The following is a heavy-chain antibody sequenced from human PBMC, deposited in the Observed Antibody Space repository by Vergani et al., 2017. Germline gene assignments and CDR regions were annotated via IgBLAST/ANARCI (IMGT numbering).Heavy chain of an antibody. CDR2: ISYDGSNK. Sequence: QVQLVESGGGVVQPGRSLRLSCAASGFTFSSYGMHWVRQAPGKGLEWVAVISYDGSNKYYADSVKGRFTISRDNSKNTLYLQMNSLRAEDTAVYYCAGSSSPIDYWGQGTLVTVSS. D-gene: IGHD6-13*01. CDR1: GFTFSSYG. V-gene: IGHV3-30*03. J-gene: IGHJ4*02. CDR3: AGSSSPIDY.